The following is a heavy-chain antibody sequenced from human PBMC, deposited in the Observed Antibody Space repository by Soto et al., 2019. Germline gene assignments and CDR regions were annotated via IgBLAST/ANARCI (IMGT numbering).Heavy chain of an antibody. CDR1: GLTVSGKKY. D-gene: IGHD1-1*01. J-gene: IGHJ3*01. CDR2: LYDVDGS. Sequence: GSLRLSCAAFGLTVSGKKYVAWVRQAPGKGLEWVSALYDVDGSFYADSVKGRFTTSSDSSKTTVYLQMNGLRPDDTAVYYCATWHEREHAYDVWGQGTTVTVS. V-gene: IGHV3-53*01. CDR3: ATWHEREHAYDV.